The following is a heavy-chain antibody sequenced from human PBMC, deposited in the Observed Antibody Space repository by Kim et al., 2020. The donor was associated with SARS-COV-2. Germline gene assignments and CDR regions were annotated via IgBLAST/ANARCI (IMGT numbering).Heavy chain of an antibody. J-gene: IGHJ4*02. Sequence: SETLSLTCTVSGGSVSNVYYYWTWVRHSPGKGLEWIGHIYYSGSAIYYSGSASTDYNPSLRSRATISIEKSRNQFSLTLKSVTPADTAVYYCVGFPGRAAVIRAVADASDSWGQGTLAAVSS. V-gene: IGHV4-61*01. CDR3: VGFPGRAAVIRAVADASDS. CDR2: IYYSGSAIYYSGSAST. D-gene: IGHD3-10*01. CDR1: GGSVSNVYYY.